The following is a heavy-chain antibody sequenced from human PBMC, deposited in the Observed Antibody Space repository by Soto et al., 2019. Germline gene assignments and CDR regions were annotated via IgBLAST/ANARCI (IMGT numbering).Heavy chain of an antibody. J-gene: IGHJ4*02. Sequence: QVQLVQSGAEVKKPGASVKVSCKASGYTFTNYYMHWVRQAPGQGLEWMGIINPSGGSTRYAQKFQGRVTMTRDTSTSTVYMERSSLRSQDTAVYYCARDEAYGDYVLDYWGQGTLVTVSS. CDR2: INPSGGST. CDR1: GYTFTNYY. D-gene: IGHD4-17*01. CDR3: ARDEAYGDYVLDY. V-gene: IGHV1-46*01.